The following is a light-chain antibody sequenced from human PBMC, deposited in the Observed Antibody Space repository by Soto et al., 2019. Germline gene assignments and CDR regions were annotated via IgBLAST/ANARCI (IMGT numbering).Light chain of an antibody. CDR3: QQRSNYLA. J-gene: IGKJ4*01. V-gene: IGKV3-11*01. CDR1: QSVSSY. CDR2: DAS. Sequence: TLSLSPGERATLSCRASQSVSSYLAWYQQKPGQAPRLLIYDASNRATGIPARFSGSGSGTDFTLTISSLEPEDFAVYYCQQRSNYLAFGGGTKVDIK.